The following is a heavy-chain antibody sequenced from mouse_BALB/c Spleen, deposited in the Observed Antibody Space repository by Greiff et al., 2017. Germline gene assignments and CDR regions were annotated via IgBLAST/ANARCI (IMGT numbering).Heavy chain of an antibody. J-gene: IGHJ4*01. V-gene: IGHV1-31*01. CDR3: ARKEDYYGNYRAMDY. CDR2: INPYNGAT. D-gene: IGHD2-1*01. Sequence: VQLQQSGPELVKPGASVKISCKASGYSFTGYYMHWVKQSHVKSLEWIGRINPYNGATSYNQNFKDKASLTVDKSSSTAYMELHSLTSEDSAVYYCARKEDYYGNYRAMDYWGQGTSVTVSS. CDR1: GYSFTGYY.